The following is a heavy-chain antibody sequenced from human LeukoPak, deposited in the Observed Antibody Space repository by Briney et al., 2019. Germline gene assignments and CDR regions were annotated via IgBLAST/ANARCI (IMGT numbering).Heavy chain of an antibody. CDR1: GFTFSSYG. CDR3: AKDRIAVAIYYFDY. CDR2: ISYDGSNK. V-gene: IGHV3-30*18. J-gene: IGHJ4*02. Sequence: GGSLRLSCAASGFTFSSYGMLWVRQAPGKGLEWVAVISYDGSNKYYADSVKGRFTISRDNSKNTLYLQMNSLGAEDTAVYYCAKDRIAVAIYYFDYWGQGTLVTVSS. D-gene: IGHD6-19*01.